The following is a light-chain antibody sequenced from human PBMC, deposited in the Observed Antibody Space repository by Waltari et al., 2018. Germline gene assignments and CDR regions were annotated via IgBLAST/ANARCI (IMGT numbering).Light chain of an antibody. CDR3: QQSSTTPST. V-gene: IGKV1-39*01. CDR2: SAS. Sequence: DIQMTQPPSSLSASVGARVTNTCRASQSISNFLNWYQQKPGEAPKLLIYSASTLQSGVPSRFSGAGSGTDFSLTIISLQPEDFASYYCQQSSTTPSTFGQGTKLEIK. CDR1: QSISNF. J-gene: IGKJ2*01.